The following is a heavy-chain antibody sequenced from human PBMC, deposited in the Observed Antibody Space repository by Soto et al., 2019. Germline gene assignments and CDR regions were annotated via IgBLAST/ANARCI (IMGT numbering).Heavy chain of an antibody. D-gene: IGHD3-10*01. CDR2: IIPIFGTA. Sequence: SVKVSCKASGGTFSSYAISWVRQAPGQGLEWMGGIIPIFGTANYAQKFQGRVTITADKSTSTAYMELSSLRSEDTAVYYCAREPYGSGRYYLIHNYFFYGMYVWG. CDR3: AREPYGSGRYYLIHNYFFYGMYV. CDR1: GGTFSSYA. J-gene: IGHJ6*01. V-gene: IGHV1-69*06.